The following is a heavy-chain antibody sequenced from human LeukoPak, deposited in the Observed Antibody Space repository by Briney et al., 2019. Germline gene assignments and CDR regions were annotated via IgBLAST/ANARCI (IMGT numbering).Heavy chain of an antibody. CDR1: GYTFTTYY. J-gene: IGHJ5*02. D-gene: IGHD2-15*01. Sequence: ASVKVSCKASGYTFTTYYMHWVRQAPGQGLEWMGMIYPSGGSTRNAQKFQGRVTMTRDMSTSTVYMELSSLRSDDTAVYYCARGGLGYCSGGSCRHVDWFDPWGQGTLVTVSS. V-gene: IGHV1-46*01. CDR2: IYPSGGST. CDR3: ARGGLGYCSGGSCRHVDWFDP.